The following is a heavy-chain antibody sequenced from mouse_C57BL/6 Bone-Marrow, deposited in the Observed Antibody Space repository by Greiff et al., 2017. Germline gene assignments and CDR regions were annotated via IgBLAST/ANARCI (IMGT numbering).Heavy chain of an antibody. CDR1: GFTFSDYG. V-gene: IGHV5-17*01. CDR2: ISSGSSTI. Sequence: EVQLVESGGGLVKPGGSLKLSCAASGFTFSDYGMHWVRQAPEKGLEWVAYISSGSSTIYYADTVKGRFTISRDNAKNTLFLQMTRLRSEDTAMYYCAIPCLRRISWCAYWGRGTLVTVSA. D-gene: IGHD6-1*01. J-gene: IGHJ3*01. CDR3: AIPCLRRISWCAY.